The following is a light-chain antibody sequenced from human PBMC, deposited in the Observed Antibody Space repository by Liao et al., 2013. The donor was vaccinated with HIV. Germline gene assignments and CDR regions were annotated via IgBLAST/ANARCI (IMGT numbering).Light chain of an antibody. Sequence: SYVLTQPPSVSVAPGKTARITCGGNNIGSKSVHWYQQKPGQAPVLVIYYDRDRPSGIPERFSGSNSGNTATLTITRVEAGDEADYYCQVWDSGRDQVVFGGGTRLTVL. CDR2: YDR. V-gene: IGLV3-21*04. CDR3: QVWDSGRDQVV. CDR1: NIGSKS. J-gene: IGLJ3*02.